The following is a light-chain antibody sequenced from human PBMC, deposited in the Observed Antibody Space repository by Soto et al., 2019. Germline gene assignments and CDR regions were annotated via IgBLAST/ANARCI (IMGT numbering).Light chain of an antibody. CDR3: QQYNDWPT. V-gene: IGKV3-15*01. CDR1: QSVSSN. CDR2: GAS. Sequence: EIVMTQSPATLSVSLGDRATLSCRASQSVSSNLAWYQLKPGQAPRLLIYGASTRATGIPARFSGSGSGTEFPLTIRSLQSEDFAVYYCQQYNDWPTFGQGTKVDIK. J-gene: IGKJ1*01.